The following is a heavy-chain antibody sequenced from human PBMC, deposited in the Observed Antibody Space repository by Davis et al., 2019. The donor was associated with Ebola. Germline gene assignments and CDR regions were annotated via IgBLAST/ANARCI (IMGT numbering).Heavy chain of an antibody. D-gene: IGHD1-14*01. CDR2: IKQDGSEK. V-gene: IGHV3-7*01. J-gene: IGHJ3*02. CDR1: GFTFSSYW. CDR3: ARGGTTRAAFDI. Sequence: GESPKISCAASGFTFSSYWMSWVRQAPGKGLEWVANIKQDGSEKYYVDSVKGRFTISRDNAKNSLYLQMNSLRAEDAAVYYCARGGTTRAAFDIWGQGTMVTVSS.